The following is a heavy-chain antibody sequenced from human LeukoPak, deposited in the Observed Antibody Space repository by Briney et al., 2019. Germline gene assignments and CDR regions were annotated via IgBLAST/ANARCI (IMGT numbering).Heavy chain of an antibody. J-gene: IGHJ6*02. CDR3: AREYVTVDREIIINHGMDV. D-gene: IGHD3-10*01. Sequence: ASLKVSCKAAGYTFSSYDINWVRQATGQGLEWMGWMNPNSGNTGYAQKFQGRVTMTRNTSISIAYMELSSLRSEDTAVYYCAREYVTVDREIIINHGMDVWGQGTTVTVSS. V-gene: IGHV1-8*01. CDR2: MNPNSGNT. CDR1: GYTFSSYD.